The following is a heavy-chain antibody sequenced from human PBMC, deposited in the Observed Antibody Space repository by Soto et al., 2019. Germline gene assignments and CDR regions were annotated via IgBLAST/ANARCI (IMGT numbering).Heavy chain of an antibody. Sequence: GGSLRLSCVASGFTFRTYAMSWVRQAPGKGLEWVSAMSGSGDSTYYADSVRGRFFISRDNSKNTLYLQMNSLRAEDTAVYYCAKDGQGTYYYDSSGYPPGYFDYWGQGTLVTVSS. D-gene: IGHD3-22*01. J-gene: IGHJ4*02. CDR1: GFTFRTYA. V-gene: IGHV3-23*01. CDR2: MSGSGDST. CDR3: AKDGQGTYYYDSSGYPPGYFDY.